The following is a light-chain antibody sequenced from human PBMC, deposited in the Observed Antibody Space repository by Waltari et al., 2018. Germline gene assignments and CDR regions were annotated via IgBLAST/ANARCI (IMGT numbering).Light chain of an antibody. J-gene: IGKJ5*01. V-gene: IGKV3-11*01. CDR2: DAF. CDR1: QSVVSY. CDR3: QQRYSWPPIT. Sequence: EIVLTQSQATLSLSPGESATLSCRASQSVVSYLAWYQQKPGQAPRLLIYDAFNRATGTPARFSGSGSGTDFTLTISSLEPEDFAVYYCQQRYSWPPITFGQGTRLEIK.